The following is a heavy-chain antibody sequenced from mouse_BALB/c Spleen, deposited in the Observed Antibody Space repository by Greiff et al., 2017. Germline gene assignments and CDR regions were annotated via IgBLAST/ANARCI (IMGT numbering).Heavy chain of an antibody. V-gene: IGHV3-2*02. CDR3: ARPLGQGAMDY. J-gene: IGHJ4*01. CDR2: ISYSGST. D-gene: IGHD3-3*01. Sequence: DVQLQESGPGLVKPSQSLSLTCTVTGYSITSDYAWYWIRQFPGNKLEWMGYISYSGSTSYNPSLKSRISITRDTSKNQFFLQLNSGTTEDTATYYCARPLGQGAMDYWGQGTSVTVSS. CDR1: GYSITSDYA.